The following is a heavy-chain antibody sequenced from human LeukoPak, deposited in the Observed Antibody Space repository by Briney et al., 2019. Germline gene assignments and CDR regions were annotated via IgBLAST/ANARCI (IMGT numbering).Heavy chain of an antibody. CDR2: INAGNGNT. Sequence: ASVKVSCKASGYTFPTYAMHWVRQAPGQRLEWMGWINAGNGNTKYSQKFQGRVTITRDTSASTAYMELSSLRSEDTAVYYCARDLRNRIAAAGYFDYWGQGTLVTVSS. D-gene: IGHD6-13*01. CDR3: ARDLRNRIAAAGYFDY. CDR1: GYTFPTYA. J-gene: IGHJ4*02. V-gene: IGHV1-3*01.